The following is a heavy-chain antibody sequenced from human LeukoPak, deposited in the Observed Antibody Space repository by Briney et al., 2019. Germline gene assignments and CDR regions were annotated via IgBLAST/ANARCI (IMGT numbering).Heavy chain of an antibody. CDR2: ISYDGSNK. CDR1: GFTFSSYA. V-gene: IGHV3-30-3*01. J-gene: IGHJ5*02. D-gene: IGHD3-10*01. CDR3: ARGVVRGVLGWFDP. Sequence: GGSLRLSCAASGFTFSSYAMHWVRQAPGKGLEWVAVISYDGSNKYYADSVKGRFTISRDNSKNTLYLQMNSLRAEDTAVYYCARGVVRGVLGWFDPWGQGTLVTVSS.